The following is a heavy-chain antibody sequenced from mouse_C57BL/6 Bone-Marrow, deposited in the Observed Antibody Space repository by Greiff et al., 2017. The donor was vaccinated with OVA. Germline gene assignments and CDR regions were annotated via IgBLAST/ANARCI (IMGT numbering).Heavy chain of an antibody. CDR1: GYTFTSYW. D-gene: IGHD2-4*01. V-gene: IGHV1-59*01. J-gene: IGHJ4*01. CDR2: IDPSDSYT. CDR3: ARRRGLRRRGAMDY. Sequence: QVQLQQPGAELVRPGTSVKLSCKASGYTFTSYWMHWVKQRPGQGLEWIGVIDPSDSYTNYNQKFKGKATLTVDTSSSTAYMQLSSLTSEDSAVYYCARRRGLRRRGAMDYWGQGTSVTVSS.